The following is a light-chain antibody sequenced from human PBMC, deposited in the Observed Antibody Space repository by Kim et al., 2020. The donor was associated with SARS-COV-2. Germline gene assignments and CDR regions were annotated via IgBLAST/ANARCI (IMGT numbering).Light chain of an antibody. CDR1: QTSTSNF. CDR3: QQFASSPYT. Sequence: SPGERAAVSCRASQTSTSNFFAWYQQKPGQAPRLLIYATSSRATGIPDRFGGSGSGTDFTLTISRLEPEDFAVYYCQQFASSPYTFGQGTKLEI. CDR2: ATS. J-gene: IGKJ2*01. V-gene: IGKV3-20*01.